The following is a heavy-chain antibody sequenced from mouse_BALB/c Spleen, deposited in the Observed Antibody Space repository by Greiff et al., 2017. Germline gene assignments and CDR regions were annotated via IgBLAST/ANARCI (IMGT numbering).Heavy chain of an antibody. CDR2: IDPSDSET. V-gene: IGHV1S126*01. CDR3: AKPFNYAVDY. J-gene: IGHJ2*01. CDR1: GYSFTSYW. D-gene: IGHD2-1*01. Sequence: QVQLKESGPQLVRPGASVKISCKASGYSFTSYWMHWVKQRPGQGLEWIGMIDPSDSETRLNQKFKDKATLTVDKSSSTAYMQLSSPTSEDSAVYYCAKPFNYAVDYWGQGTTLTVSS.